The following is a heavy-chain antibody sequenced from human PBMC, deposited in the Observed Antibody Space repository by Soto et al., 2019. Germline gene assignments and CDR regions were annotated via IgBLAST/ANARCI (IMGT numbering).Heavy chain of an antibody. CDR3: AKDRGRYYDYAMDV. V-gene: IGHV3-30*18. CDR1: GFTFKSYG. J-gene: IGHJ6*02. Sequence: QVQVVESGGGVVQPGGSLRLSCAASGFTFKSYGVHWVRQAPGKGLEWVTVITNDGSTTYYADSVKGRFTISRDNSKETLWLQKKSRLPEEKAVYYCAKDRGRYYDYAMDVWGQGTTVTVSS. CDR2: ITNDGSTT.